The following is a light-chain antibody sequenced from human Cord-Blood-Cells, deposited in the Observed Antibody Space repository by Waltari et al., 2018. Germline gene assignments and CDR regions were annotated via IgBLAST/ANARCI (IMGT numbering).Light chain of an antibody. CDR3: CSYAGSSTYV. Sequence: QSALTQPASVSGSPGQSITISCTGTSTDAGGYNLVPWSHQHPGKAPNLMIYEGSKRPSGVSNRFSGSKSGNTASLTISGLQAEDEADYYCCSYAGSSTYVFGTGTKVTVL. V-gene: IGLV2-23*01. CDR2: EGS. J-gene: IGLJ1*01. CDR1: STDAGGYNL.